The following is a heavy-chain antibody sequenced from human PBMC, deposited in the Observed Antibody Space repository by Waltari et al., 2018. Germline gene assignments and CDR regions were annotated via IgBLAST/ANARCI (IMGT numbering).Heavy chain of an antibody. J-gene: IGHJ2*01. CDR2: INAGNCNA. CDR1: GYTFTSYA. CDR3: ASSLDWYFDL. Sequence: QVQLVQSGAEVKKPGASVKVSCKASGYTFTSYAMHWVRQAPGQRLEWMGWINAGNCNAKYSQKFQGRVTITRDTSASTAYMGLSSLRSEDTAVYYCASSLDWYFDLWGRGTLVTVSS. V-gene: IGHV1-3*01.